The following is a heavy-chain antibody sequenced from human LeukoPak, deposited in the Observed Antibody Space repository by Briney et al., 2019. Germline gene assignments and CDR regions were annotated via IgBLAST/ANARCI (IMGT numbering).Heavy chain of an antibody. D-gene: IGHD6-6*01. CDR2: IIPMRSTA. V-gene: IGHV1-69*13. Sequence: SETVSRQASGGTFSRYAISRVRQAPAQGREWVGGIIPMRSTANYARKFQGRVTITADESTSTAYMELSSLRSEDTAVYYCARSIAATLRAFDIWGQGTMVTVSS. CDR3: ARSIAATLRAFDI. J-gene: IGHJ3*02. CDR1: GGTFSRYA.